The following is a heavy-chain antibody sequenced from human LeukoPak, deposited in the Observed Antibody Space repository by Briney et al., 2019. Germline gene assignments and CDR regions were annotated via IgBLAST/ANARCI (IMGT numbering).Heavy chain of an antibody. D-gene: IGHD2-15*01. V-gene: IGHV4-34*01. J-gene: IGHJ6*03. CDR2: INHSGST. Sequence: SETLSLTCAVYGGSFSGYSWTWIRQPPGKGLQWVGEINHSGSTNYNPSLKSRVTISLDTSKNQFSLKLSSVTAADTAVYYCASVPTPPYYYYYMDVWGKGTTVTVSS. CDR1: GGSFSGYS. CDR3: ASVPTPPYYYYYMDV.